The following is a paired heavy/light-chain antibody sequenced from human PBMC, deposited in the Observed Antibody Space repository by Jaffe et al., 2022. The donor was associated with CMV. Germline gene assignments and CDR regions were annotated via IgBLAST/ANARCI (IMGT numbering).Light chain of an antibody. J-gene: IGLJ7*01. Sequence: SYVLTQPPSVSVAPGRTARITCGGNNIGGKGVHWYQQRPGQAPVLVIFFDNERPSGIPERFSGANSGNTATLTISRVEAGDEADYYCQVWDSFSDHVVFGGGTQLTVL. CDR1: NIGGKG. CDR3: QVWDSFSDHVV. V-gene: IGLV3-21*04. CDR2: FDN.
Heavy chain of an antibody. V-gene: IGHV3-23*01. D-gene: IGHD6-13*01. J-gene: IGHJ4*02. Sequence: EVQLLESGGGLVQPGGTLRLSCAESGFTSDTYAMSWVRQAPGKGLEWVSAISGGGDYIYYADSVKGRFTISRDKAKNTLYLQMNSLRADDTAVYYCAKDRRQQVVHFQGFYWGQGTLVTVSS. CDR1: GFTSDTYA. CDR2: ISGGGDYI. CDR3: AKDRRQQVVHFQGFY.